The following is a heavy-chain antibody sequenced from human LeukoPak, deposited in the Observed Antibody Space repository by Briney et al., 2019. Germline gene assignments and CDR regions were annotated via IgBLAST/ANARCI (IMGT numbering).Heavy chain of an antibody. Sequence: GGSLRLSCAASGFTFRDYWMHWVRQAPGKGLVWVSRINSDGSSTNYADSVKGRFTISRDNAKNTLYLQMNSLRAEDTAVYYCARGYRPNWGSTVGDYWGQGTLVTVSS. V-gene: IGHV3-74*01. CDR1: GFTFRDYW. J-gene: IGHJ4*02. CDR3: ARGYRPNWGSTVGDY. D-gene: IGHD7-27*01. CDR2: INSDGSST.